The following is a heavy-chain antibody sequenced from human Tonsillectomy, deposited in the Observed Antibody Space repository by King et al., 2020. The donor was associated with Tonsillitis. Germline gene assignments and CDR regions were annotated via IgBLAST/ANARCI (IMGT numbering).Heavy chain of an antibody. V-gene: IGHV1-24*01. CDR3: VTLVVGASVPYNTWFDP. CDR1: GYTLAELS. D-gene: IGHD1-26*01. J-gene: IGHJ5*02. Sequence: LVQSGAEVKKPGASVKVSCKVSGYTLAELSLHWVRQAPGKGLEWVGGFDPEDGETKYAQKFQGRDTLTEETPPDTAYMELSRLRSEDTAVYYCVTLVVGASVPYNTWFDPWGQGTLVTVSS. CDR2: FDPEDGET.